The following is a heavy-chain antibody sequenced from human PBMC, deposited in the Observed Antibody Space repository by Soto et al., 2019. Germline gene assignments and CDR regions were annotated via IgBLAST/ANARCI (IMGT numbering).Heavy chain of an antibody. CDR2: IIPIFGTA. Sequence: QVQLVQSGAEVKKPGSSVKVSCKASGGTFSSYAISWVRQAPGQGLEWMGGIIPIFGTANYAQKFQGRVTITADESTSTAYMELSSLRSDDTAVYYCARIRWYGDSYGMDVWGQGTTVTVSS. D-gene: IGHD2-15*01. V-gene: IGHV1-69*12. J-gene: IGHJ6*02. CDR3: ARIRWYGDSYGMDV. CDR1: GGTFSSYA.